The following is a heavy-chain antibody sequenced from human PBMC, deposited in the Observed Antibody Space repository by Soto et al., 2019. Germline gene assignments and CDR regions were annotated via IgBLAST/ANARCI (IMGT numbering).Heavy chain of an antibody. V-gene: IGHV1-18*01. CDR3: ARGEDDYYYYYMDV. J-gene: IGHJ6*03. CDR1: GYTFTSYG. Sequence: ASVKVSCKASGYTFTSYGISWVRQAPGQGLEWMGWISVYNGNTNYAQKLQGRVTMTTDTSTSTAYMELRSLRSDDTAVYYCARGEDDYYYYYMDVWGKGTTVTVSS. CDR2: ISVYNGNT.